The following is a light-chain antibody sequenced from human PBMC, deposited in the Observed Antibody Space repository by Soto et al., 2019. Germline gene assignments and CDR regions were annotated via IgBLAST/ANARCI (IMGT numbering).Light chain of an antibody. J-gene: IGLJ1*01. CDR2: EVS. CDR1: SSDVGGYNY. V-gene: IGLV2-8*01. CDR3: SSYRSIGSLV. Sequence: QSALTQPPSASGSPGQSVTISCAGTSSDVGGYNYVSWYQQYPGKVPKLMIYEVSERPSGVPDRFSGSKSGNTAFLTVSGLQAEDEADYYCSSYRSIGSLVFGTGTKLTVL.